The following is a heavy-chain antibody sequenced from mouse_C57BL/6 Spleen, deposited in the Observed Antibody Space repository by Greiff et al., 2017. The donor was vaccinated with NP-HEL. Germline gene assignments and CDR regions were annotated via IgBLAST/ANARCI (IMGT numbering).Heavy chain of an antibody. CDR1: GFSLTSYG. V-gene: IGHV2-2*01. D-gene: IGHD2-10*01. CDR2: IWSGGST. Sequence: VQLVESGPGLVQPSQSLSITCTVSGFSLTSYGVHWVRQSPGKGLEWLGVIWSGGSTDYNAAFISRLSISKDNSKSQVFFKMNSLQADDTAIYYCARAPTRNWYFDVWGTGTTVTVSS. J-gene: IGHJ1*03. CDR3: ARAPTRNWYFDV.